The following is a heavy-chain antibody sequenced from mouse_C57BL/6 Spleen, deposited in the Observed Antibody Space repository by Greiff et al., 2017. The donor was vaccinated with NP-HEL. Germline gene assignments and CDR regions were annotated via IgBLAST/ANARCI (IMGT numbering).Heavy chain of an antibody. CDR3: ARQGYYGSSDYYAMDY. J-gene: IGHJ4*01. V-gene: IGHV5-6*01. Sequence: EVKLMESGGDLVKPGGSLKLSCAASGFTFSSYGMSWVRQTPDKRLEWVATISSGGSYTYYPDSVKGRFTISRDNAKNTLYLQMSSLKSEDTAMYYCARQGYYGSSDYYAMDYWGQGTSVTVSS. D-gene: IGHD1-1*01. CDR1: GFTFSSYG. CDR2: ISSGGSYT.